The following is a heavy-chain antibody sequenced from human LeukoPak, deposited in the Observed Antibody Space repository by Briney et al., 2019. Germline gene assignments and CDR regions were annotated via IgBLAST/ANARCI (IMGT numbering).Heavy chain of an antibody. D-gene: IGHD2-2*01. J-gene: IGHJ3*02. Sequence: TSQTLSLTCTVSGGSISSGGYYCTWVRQHPGKGLEWMGYIYYSESSSYNPSLKSRASISLDTSQNQFSLKLSSVTAADTAVYYCASVRCTSSSCYQGGFDIWGQGTMVTVSS. CDR3: ASVRCTSSSCYQGGFDI. CDR1: GGSISSGGYY. CDR2: IYYSESS. V-gene: IGHV4-31*03.